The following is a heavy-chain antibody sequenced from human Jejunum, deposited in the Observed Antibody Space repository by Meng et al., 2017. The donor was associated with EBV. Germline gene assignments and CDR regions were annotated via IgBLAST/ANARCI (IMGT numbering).Heavy chain of an antibody. CDR1: GYIFTHFA. D-gene: IGHD1-26*01. Sequence: QVRLGQSGAEGKESRASEKLSCQSSGYIFTHFALHWLRQAPGQSPEWMKWINPGTGGRQYSHKFQGRVTITSDTSASTVYMELSGLRSEDTAMYYCARELGGRFNYWGQGTLVTVSS. CDR2: INPGTGGR. CDR3: ARELGGRFNY. V-gene: IGHV1-3*01. J-gene: IGHJ4*01.